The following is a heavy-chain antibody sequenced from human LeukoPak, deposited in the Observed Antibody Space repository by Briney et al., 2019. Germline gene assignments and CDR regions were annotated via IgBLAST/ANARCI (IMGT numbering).Heavy chain of an antibody. CDR3: ARAPWSSSSWPYNWFDP. CDR1: GYTFTSYD. Sequence: ASVKVSCKASGYTFTSYDINWVRQATGLGLEWMGWMNPNSGNTGYAQKFQGRVTMTRNTSISTAYMELSSLRSEDTAVYYCARAPWSSSSWPYNWFDPWGQGTLVTVSS. CDR2: MNPNSGNT. V-gene: IGHV1-8*01. D-gene: IGHD6-13*01. J-gene: IGHJ5*02.